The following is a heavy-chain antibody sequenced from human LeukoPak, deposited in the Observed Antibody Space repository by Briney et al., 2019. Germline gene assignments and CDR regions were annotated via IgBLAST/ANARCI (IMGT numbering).Heavy chain of an antibody. Sequence: PSETLSLTCAVYGGSFSGYYWSWIRQPAGKGLEWIGRIYTSGSTDYNPSLKSRVTISVDTSKSQFSLKLSSVTAADTAVYYCARDHYDSRGYRSDAFDIWGQGTMVTVSS. CDR2: IYTSGST. CDR3: ARDHYDSRGYRSDAFDI. J-gene: IGHJ3*02. D-gene: IGHD3-22*01. V-gene: IGHV4-4*07. CDR1: GGSFSGYY.